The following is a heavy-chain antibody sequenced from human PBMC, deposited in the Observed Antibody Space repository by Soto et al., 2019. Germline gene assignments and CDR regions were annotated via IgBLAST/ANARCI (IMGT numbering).Heavy chain of an antibody. Sequence: QVQLVQSGAEVKKPGASVKVSCKASGYTFTSYGTSWVRQAPGQGLEWMGWISAYNGNTNYAQKLQGRVTMTTDTSTSTAYMELRSLRSDDTAVYYCARAPFDIVVVPAAMPAYYMDVWGKGTTVTVSS. CDR2: ISAYNGNT. J-gene: IGHJ6*03. V-gene: IGHV1-18*01. CDR1: GYTFTSYG. CDR3: ARAPFDIVVVPAAMPAYYMDV. D-gene: IGHD2-2*01.